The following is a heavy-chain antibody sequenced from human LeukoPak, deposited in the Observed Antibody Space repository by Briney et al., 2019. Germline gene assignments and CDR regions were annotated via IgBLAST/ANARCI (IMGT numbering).Heavy chain of an antibody. D-gene: IGHD3-22*01. CDR2: IYYSGST. Sequence: PSETLSLTCTVSGGSISSSSYYWGWIRQPPGKGLEWIGSIYYSGSTYYNPSLKSRVTISVDTSKNQFSLKLSSVTAADTAVYYCARDPHYYDSSGYADDAFDIWGQGTMVTVSS. V-gene: IGHV4-39*07. CDR1: GGSISSSSYY. J-gene: IGHJ3*02. CDR3: ARDPHYYDSSGYADDAFDI.